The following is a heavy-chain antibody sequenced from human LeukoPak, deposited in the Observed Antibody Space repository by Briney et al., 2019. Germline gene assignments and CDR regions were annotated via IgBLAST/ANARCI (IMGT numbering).Heavy chain of an antibody. CDR3: AKSRDFWSGYYNYYYYGMDV. D-gene: IGHD3-3*01. CDR2: ISGSGGST. J-gene: IGHJ6*02. CDR1: GFTFSSYA. Sequence: GGSLRLSCAASGFTFSSYAMSWVRQAPGKGLEWVSAISGSGGSTYYADSVKGRFTISRDNSKNTLYLQMNSLRAEDMAVYYCAKSRDFWSGYYNYYYYGMDVWGQGTTVTVSS. V-gene: IGHV3-23*01.